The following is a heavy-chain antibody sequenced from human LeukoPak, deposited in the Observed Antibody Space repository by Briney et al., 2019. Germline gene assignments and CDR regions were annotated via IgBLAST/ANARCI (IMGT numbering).Heavy chain of an antibody. CDR2: IIPILGIA. D-gene: IGHD6-13*01. CDR1: RGTFSSYA. CDR3: ARDGRTYSSSWYERGFDP. V-gene: IGHV1-69*04. Sequence: GASVKVSCKASRGTFSSYAISWVRQAPGQGLEWMGRIIPILGIANYAQKFQGRVTITADKSTSTAYMELSSLRSEDTAVYYCARDGRTYSSSWYERGFDPWGQGTLVTVSS. J-gene: IGHJ5*02.